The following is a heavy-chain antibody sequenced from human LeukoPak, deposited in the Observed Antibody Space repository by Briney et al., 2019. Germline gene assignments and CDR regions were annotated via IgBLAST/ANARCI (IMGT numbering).Heavy chain of an antibody. CDR1: GYSFTNYA. CDR2: TNGATGNT. V-gene: IGHV1-3*02. Sequence: GASVKVSCKASGYSFTNYALHWVRQAPGQRLEWMGWTNGATGNTRFSKDFQGRLTITIDTSASTSYMELSSLRSADTAVYYCARSPGGNARTWLDYWGQGALVTVSS. D-gene: IGHD4-23*01. CDR3: ARSPGGNARTWLDY. J-gene: IGHJ4*02.